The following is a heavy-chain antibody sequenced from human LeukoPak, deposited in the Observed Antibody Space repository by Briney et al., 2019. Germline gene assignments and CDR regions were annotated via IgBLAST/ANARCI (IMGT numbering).Heavy chain of an antibody. D-gene: IGHD4-23*01. J-gene: IGHJ5*02. CDR1: GFTFSSYS. CDR2: ISSSSSYI. V-gene: IGHV3-21*01. CDR3: ARCGGGNPRWFDP. Sequence: GGSLRLSCAASGFTFSSYSMNWVRQAPGKGLEWVSSISSSSSYIYYADSVKGRFTISRDNAKNSLYLQMNSLRAEDTAVYYCARCGGGNPRWFDPWGQGTLVTVSS.